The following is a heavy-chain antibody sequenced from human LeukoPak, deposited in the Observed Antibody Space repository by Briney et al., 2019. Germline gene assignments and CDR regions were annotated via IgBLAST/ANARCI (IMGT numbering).Heavy chain of an antibody. V-gene: IGHV1-18*01. CDR3: AIGGWSSFDY. J-gene: IGHJ4*02. CDR1: GYTFTSYG. D-gene: IGHD2-15*01. CDR2: ISSYNGNT. Sequence: AASVTVSCTASGYTFTSYGISWVRQAPGQGLEWMGWISSYNGNTNYPQKLQGRVTLTTDTSTTTAYMELRSLRSDDTAVYYCAIGGWSSFDYWGQGTLVTVSS.